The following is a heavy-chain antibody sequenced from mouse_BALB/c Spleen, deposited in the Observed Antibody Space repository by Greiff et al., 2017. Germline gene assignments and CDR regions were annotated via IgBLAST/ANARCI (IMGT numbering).Heavy chain of an antibody. V-gene: IGHV5-17*02. D-gene: IGHD2-4*01. J-gene: IGHJ4*01. Sequence: EVKLVESGGGLVQPGGSRKLSCAASGFTFSSFGMHWVRQAPEKGLEWVAYISSGSSTIYYADTVKGRFTISRDNPKNTLFLQMTSLRSEDTAMYYCASMITTRDYYAMDYWGQGTSVTVSS. CDR3: ASMITTRDYYAMDY. CDR2: ISSGSSTI. CDR1: GFTFSSFG.